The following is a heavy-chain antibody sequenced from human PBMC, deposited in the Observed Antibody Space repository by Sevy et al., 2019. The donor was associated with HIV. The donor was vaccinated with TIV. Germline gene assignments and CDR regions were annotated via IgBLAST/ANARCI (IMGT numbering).Heavy chain of an antibody. CDR2: IKLDGSEK. V-gene: IGHV3-7*03. CDR1: GFSFSNYW. D-gene: IGHD2-2*01. CDR3: ARDCSSTTCLWGMDV. Sequence: GGSLRLSCAASGFSFSNYWMSWVRQAPGKGLEWVANIKLDGSEKYYVDSVKGRFTISRDNAKKSLYLQMNSLRTEDTAVYDCARDCSSTTCLWGMDVWGQGTTVTVSS. J-gene: IGHJ6*02.